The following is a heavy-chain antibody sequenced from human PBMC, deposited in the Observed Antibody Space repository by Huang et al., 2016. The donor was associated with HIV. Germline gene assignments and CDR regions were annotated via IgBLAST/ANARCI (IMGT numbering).Heavy chain of an antibody. D-gene: IGHD3-10*01. V-gene: IGHV4-34*01. CDR1: GGSFSGYY. CDR2: VNHSGNT. J-gene: IGHJ3*02. Sequence: QVQLQQWGAGLLKPSETLSLTCAIYGGSFSGYYWNWIRQPPGKGLEWIGEVNHSGNTNYNASLKGRVSISVDMSRNQFTLTLTSVTVADTAMYYCTRSFGSGRGRDGAFDIWGHGSMATVSS. CDR3: TRSFGSGRGRDGAFDI.